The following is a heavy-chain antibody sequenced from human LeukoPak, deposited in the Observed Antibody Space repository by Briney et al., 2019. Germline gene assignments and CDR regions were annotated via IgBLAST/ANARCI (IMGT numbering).Heavy chain of an antibody. V-gene: IGHV3-53*05. CDR1: GFTVSSNY. D-gene: IGHD2-15*01. J-gene: IGHJ6*03. Sequence: PGGSLRLSCAASGFTVSSNYMSWVRQAPGKGLEWVSVIYSGGSTYYADSVKGRFTISRDNSKNTLYLQMNSLRAEDTAVYYCAKDPRQGYCSGGSCYRGWYYYYYMDVGGKGPTVPVS. CDR2: IYSGGST. CDR3: AKDPRQGYCSGGSCYRGWYYYYYMDV.